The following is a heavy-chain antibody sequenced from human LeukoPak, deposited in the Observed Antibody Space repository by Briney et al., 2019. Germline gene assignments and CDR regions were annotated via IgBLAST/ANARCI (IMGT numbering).Heavy chain of an antibody. J-gene: IGHJ4*02. CDR1: GFTFKKYW. D-gene: IGHD3-22*01. CDR2: IKEDGSET. Sequence: GESLRLSCAASGFTFKKYWMNWVRQVPGKGLECLANIKEDGSETYYADSVKGRFTISRDNAKNSLYLQMNSLRAEDTAVYYCARVGPYTYYYDSSGYRFDYWGQGTLVTVSS. V-gene: IGHV3-7*01. CDR3: ARVGPYTYYYDSSGYRFDY.